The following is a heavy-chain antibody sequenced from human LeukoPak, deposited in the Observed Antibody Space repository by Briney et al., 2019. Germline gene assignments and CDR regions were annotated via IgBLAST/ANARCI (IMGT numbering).Heavy chain of an antibody. V-gene: IGHV3-74*01. Sequence: GGSLRLSCAASGWMHWVRQAPGKGLVWVSGINHDGTGTYYADSVKGRFTISRDNPKNTVYLQMNSLSAEDTAMYFCAGVFDSWGQASLVTVSS. CDR1: GW. CDR2: INHDGTGT. D-gene: IGHD2-8*01. CDR3: AGVFDS. J-gene: IGHJ4*02.